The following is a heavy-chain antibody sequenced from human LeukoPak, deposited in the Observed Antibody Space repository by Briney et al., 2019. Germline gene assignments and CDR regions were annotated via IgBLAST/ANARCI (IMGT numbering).Heavy chain of an antibody. D-gene: IGHD2-2*01. J-gene: IGHJ3*02. V-gene: IGHV3-21*04. CDR3: AKVLGYCSSTSCYSRAFDI. CDR1: GFTFSSYS. Sequence: GGSLRLSCAASGFTFSSYSMNWVRQAPGKGLEWVSSISSSSYIYYADSVKGRFTISRDNAKNSLYLQMNSLRAEDTAVYYCAKVLGYCSSTSCYSRAFDIWGQGTMVTVSS. CDR2: ISSSSYI.